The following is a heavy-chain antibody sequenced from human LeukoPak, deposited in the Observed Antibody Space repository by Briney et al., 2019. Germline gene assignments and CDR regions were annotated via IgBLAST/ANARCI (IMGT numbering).Heavy chain of an antibody. CDR2: ISGSGGST. Sequence: GGSLRLSCAASGFTFSSYAMSWVRQAPGKGLEWVSAISGSGGSTYYADSVKGRFTVSRDNSKNTLYLQMNSLRAEDTAVYYCARTSYYDSSGYYYYYGMDVWGQGTTVTVSS. V-gene: IGHV3-23*01. CDR1: GFTFSSYA. J-gene: IGHJ6*02. CDR3: ARTSYYDSSGYYYYYGMDV. D-gene: IGHD3-22*01.